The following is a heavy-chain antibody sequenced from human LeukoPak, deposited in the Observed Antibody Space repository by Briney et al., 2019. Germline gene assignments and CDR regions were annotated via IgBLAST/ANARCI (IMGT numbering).Heavy chain of an antibody. CDR2: INPSGGST. CDR1: GYTFTSYY. Sequence: ASVKVSCKASGYTFTSYYMHWVRQAPGQGLEWMGIINPSGGSTSYAQKFQGRVTMTRDTSTSTVYMELSSLRSEDTAVYYCARQGINYYDRNGYYDYWGQGTLVTVSS. CDR3: ARQGINYYDRNGYYDY. V-gene: IGHV1-46*01. J-gene: IGHJ4*02. D-gene: IGHD3-22*01.